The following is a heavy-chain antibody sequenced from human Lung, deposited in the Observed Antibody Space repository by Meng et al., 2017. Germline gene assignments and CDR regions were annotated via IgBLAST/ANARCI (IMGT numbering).Heavy chain of an antibody. Sequence: QVQLVQSGAEVKKPGSPVKVACKTSGGSFSTYTFSWVRQAPGQGLEWMGGLIPVLNKAKSAPRFQDRVTFTADETTTTAYMELSSLTFEDTAVYSCARGRGNQPLFDFWGQGTLVTVSS. CDR2: LIPVLNKA. V-gene: IGHV1-69*10. CDR3: ARGRGNQPLFDF. J-gene: IGHJ4*02. D-gene: IGHD2/OR15-2a*01. CDR1: GGSFSTYT.